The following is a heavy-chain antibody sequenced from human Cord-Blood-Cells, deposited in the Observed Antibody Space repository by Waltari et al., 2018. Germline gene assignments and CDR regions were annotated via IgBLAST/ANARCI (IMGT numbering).Heavy chain of an antibody. CDR1: GFTFSSYA. CDR2: ISYDGSNK. V-gene: IGHV3-30-3*01. D-gene: IGHD6-6*01. Sequence: QVQLVESGGGVVQPGRSLRLSCEASGFTFSSYAMHWVRQAPGKGLEWVAVISYDGSNKYYADSVKGRFTISRDNSKNTLYLQMNSLRAEDTAVYYCARGSIAARLDYWGQGTLVTVSS. CDR3: ARGSIAARLDY. J-gene: IGHJ4*02.